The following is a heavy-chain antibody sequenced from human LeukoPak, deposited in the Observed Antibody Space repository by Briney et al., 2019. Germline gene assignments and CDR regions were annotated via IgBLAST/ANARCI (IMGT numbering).Heavy chain of an antibody. J-gene: IGHJ4*02. CDR1: DDSISRGF. Sequence: SETLSLTCTASDDSISRGFWTWIRQPPGKGLEWIGYIRYSGRTEYNPSLKSRVTISIQTSKNQFSLKLTSVTAADTAIYYCARLRDVSGWLFDYWRQGILVTVSS. D-gene: IGHD6-19*01. V-gene: IGHV4-59*01. CDR3: ARLRDVSGWLFDY. CDR2: IRYSGRT.